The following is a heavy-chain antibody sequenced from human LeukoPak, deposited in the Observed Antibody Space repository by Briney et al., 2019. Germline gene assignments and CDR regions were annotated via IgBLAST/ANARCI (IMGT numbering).Heavy chain of an antibody. J-gene: IGHJ3*02. CDR3: ATVFAACSGGTCYSMGDGFDI. Sequence: GGSLRLSCAASGFTFSSYGMHWVCQAPGKGLEWVAVISYDGSKKDYADFAKGRFTISRDNSKNTLYLQMNSLRAEDTAMYYCATVFAACSGGTCYSMGDGFDIWGQGTMVTVSS. D-gene: IGHD2-15*01. V-gene: IGHV3-30*03. CDR1: GFTFSSYG. CDR2: ISYDGSKK.